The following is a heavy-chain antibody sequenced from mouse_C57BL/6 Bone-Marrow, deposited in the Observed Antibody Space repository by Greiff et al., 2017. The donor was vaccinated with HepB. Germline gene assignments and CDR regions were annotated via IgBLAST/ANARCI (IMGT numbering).Heavy chain of an antibody. J-gene: IGHJ4*01. Sequence: VQLQQPGAELVKPGASVKLSCKASGYTFTSYWMQWVKQRPGQGLEWIGEIDPSDSNTNYNPKFKGKATLTVDTSSSTAYMQLSILTSEDSAVYYCARDGYYFYYAMDYWGQGTSVTVSS. V-gene: IGHV1-50*01. D-gene: IGHD2-3*01. CDR1: GYTFTSYW. CDR3: ARDGYYFYYAMDY. CDR2: IDPSDSNT.